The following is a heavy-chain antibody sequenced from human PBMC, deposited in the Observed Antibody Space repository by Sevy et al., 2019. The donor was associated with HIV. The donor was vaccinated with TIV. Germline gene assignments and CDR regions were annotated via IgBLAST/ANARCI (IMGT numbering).Heavy chain of an antibody. D-gene: IGHD2-8*01. CDR1: GFTFSKYS. V-gene: IGHV3-23*01. J-gene: IGHJ4*02. Sequence: GGSLRLSCAASGFTFSKYSMSWIRQTPGKGLEWVSTFSFGCGKINYADSVKGRFTFSRADSRNTFYLQMNSLRAEDTAIYYCAREGCTKPHDYWGQGTVVTVSS. CDR3: AREGCTKPHDY. CDR2: FSFGCGKI.